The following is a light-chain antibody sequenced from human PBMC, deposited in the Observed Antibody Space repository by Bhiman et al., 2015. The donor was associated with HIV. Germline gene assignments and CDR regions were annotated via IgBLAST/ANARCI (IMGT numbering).Light chain of an antibody. CDR3: QSYDSSLSGLA. V-gene: IGLV1-51*01. CDR1: SSNIGNNY. J-gene: IGLJ1*01. CDR2: DNN. Sequence: QSALTQPPSVSAAPGQKVTISCSGSSSNIGNNYVSWYQQFPETAPKLVIYDNNKRPSGIPDRFSGSKSGTSATLAITGLRAEDEGDYFCQSYDSSLSGLAFGTGTKVTFL.